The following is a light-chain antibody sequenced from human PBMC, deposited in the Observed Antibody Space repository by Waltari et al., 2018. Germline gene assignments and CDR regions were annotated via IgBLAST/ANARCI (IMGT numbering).Light chain of an antibody. J-gene: IGKJ3*01. V-gene: IGKV3-20*01. Sequence: EIVLTQSPGTLSLSPGERATLSCRASKSVSSSYLAGNQQKPGQAPRLLIYGASSRATGIPDRFSGSGAGTDFTLTISRLEPEDFAVYYCQQYGSSHLFTFGPGTKVDIK. CDR1: KSVSSSY. CDR3: QQYGSSHLFT. CDR2: GAS.